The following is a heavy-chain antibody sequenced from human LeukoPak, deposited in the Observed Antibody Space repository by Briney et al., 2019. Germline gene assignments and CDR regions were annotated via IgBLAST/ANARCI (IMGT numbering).Heavy chain of an antibody. CDR1: GFTFSNDW. CDR2: IKSTIDGGTT. Sequence: GGSLRLSCAASGFTFSNDWMNWVRQAPGKGLEWVGRIKSTIDGGTTDYAAPVKGRFTVSRGDSKNTLYLQMNSLKIEDTAVYYCTTGGNVLVAGTRAFDIWGQGTMVTVSS. CDR3: TTGGNVLVAGTRAFDI. J-gene: IGHJ3*02. V-gene: IGHV3-15*07. D-gene: IGHD6-19*01.